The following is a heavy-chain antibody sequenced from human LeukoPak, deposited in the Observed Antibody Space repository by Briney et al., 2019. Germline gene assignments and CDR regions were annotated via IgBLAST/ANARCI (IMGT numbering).Heavy chain of an antibody. CDR3: AKGSYYDSSGSFYFDY. Sequence: GSLRLSSAASGFTFSSYAMSWVRQAPGKGLEWVSGISGSGDNTYYADSVKGRFTISRDNSKNTLYVQVNSLGTEDTAAYYCAKGSYYDSSGSFYFDYWGQGTLVTVSS. D-gene: IGHD3-22*01. CDR1: GFTFSSYA. J-gene: IGHJ4*02. V-gene: IGHV3-23*01. CDR2: ISGSGDNT.